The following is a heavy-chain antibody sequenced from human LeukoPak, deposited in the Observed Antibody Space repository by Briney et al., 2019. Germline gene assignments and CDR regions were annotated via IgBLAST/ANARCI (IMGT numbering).Heavy chain of an antibody. J-gene: IGHJ4*02. V-gene: IGHV3-73*01. CDR3: AKGKYYYGSGSYYPLDY. CDR1: GFTFSASA. Sequence: GGSLRLSCAASGFTFSASALHWVRQASGKGLEWVGRIRSKANSYATEYAASLKGRFTISRDDSKNTLYLQMNSLRAEDTAVYYCAKGKYYYGSGSYYPLDYWGQGTLVTVSS. CDR2: IRSKANSYAT. D-gene: IGHD3-10*01.